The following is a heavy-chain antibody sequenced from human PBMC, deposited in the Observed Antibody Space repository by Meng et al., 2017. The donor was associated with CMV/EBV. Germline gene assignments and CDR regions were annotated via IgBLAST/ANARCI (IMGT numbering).Heavy chain of an antibody. V-gene: IGHV3-11*04. J-gene: IGHJ6*02. D-gene: IGHD4-11*01. CDR2: ISSSGSTI. CDR3: AREPPGNYIYYYYGMDV. CDR1: GFTFSDYY. Sequence: SLKISCAASGFTFSDYYMSWIRQAPGKGLEWVSYISSSGSTIYYADSVKGRFTISRDNAKNSLYLQMNSLRAEDTAVYYCAREPPGNYIYYYYGMDVWGQGTTVTVLL.